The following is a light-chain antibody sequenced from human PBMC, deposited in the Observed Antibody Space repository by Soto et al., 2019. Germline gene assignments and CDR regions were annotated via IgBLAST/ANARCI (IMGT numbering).Light chain of an antibody. J-gene: IGKJ4*01. CDR2: KAS. CDR3: QQYHSFPLT. V-gene: IGKV1-5*03. CDR1: QTISSW. Sequence: DIQMTQSPSTLSGSVGDRVTITCRASQTISSWLAWYQQKPGKAPKLLIYKASTLKSGVPSRFSGSGSGTEFTLTISSLQPDDFATYYCQQYHSFPLTFGGGTTVEIK.